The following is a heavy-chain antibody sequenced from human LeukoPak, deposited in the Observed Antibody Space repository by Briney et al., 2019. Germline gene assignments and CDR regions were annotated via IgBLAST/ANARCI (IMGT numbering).Heavy chain of an antibody. CDR1: GGSFTFTSHA. Sequence: ASVKVSCKASGGSFTFTSHAISWVRQAPGQGLEWMGGLIPIYGSANYAQKFQGRVTITPDESTRTVFMELSSLRPEDSAVYYCAGFFYDNSGDAFDIWGQGTMVTVSS. V-gene: IGHV1-69*13. CDR3: AGFFYDNSGDAFDI. J-gene: IGHJ3*02. D-gene: IGHD3-22*01. CDR2: LIPIYGSA.